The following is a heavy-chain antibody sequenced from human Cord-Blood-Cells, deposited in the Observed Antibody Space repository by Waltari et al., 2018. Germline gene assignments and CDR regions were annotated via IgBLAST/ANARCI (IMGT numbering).Heavy chain of an antibody. V-gene: IGHV3-73*01. Sequence: AASGFTFSGSAMHWVRQASGKGLELVGRIRSKANSYARAYAESVKGRFTISRDDSKNTAYLQMNSLKTEYTAVYYCTSLRGRTGDWYFDLWGRRTLVTVSS. D-gene: IGHD7-27*01. CDR3: TSLRGRTGDWYFDL. CDR2: IRSKANSYAR. J-gene: IGHJ2*01. CDR1: GFTFSGSA.